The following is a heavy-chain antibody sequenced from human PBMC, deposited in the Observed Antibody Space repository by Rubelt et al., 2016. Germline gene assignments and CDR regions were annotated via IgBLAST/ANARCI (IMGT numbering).Heavy chain of an antibody. Sequence: EVQLVESGGGLVQPGGSLRLSCAASGFTFSSYAMRWVRQAPGKGLEWVSVIYSGGSTYYADSVKGRFTISRDNSKNSLYLQMNSLRAEDTAVYYCARDGGRIAVAGHYYYYGMDVWGQGTTVTVSS. V-gene: IGHV3-66*01. CDR3: ARDGGRIAVAGHYYYYGMDV. CDR2: IYSGGST. J-gene: IGHJ6*02. CDR1: GFTFSSYA. D-gene: IGHD6-19*01.